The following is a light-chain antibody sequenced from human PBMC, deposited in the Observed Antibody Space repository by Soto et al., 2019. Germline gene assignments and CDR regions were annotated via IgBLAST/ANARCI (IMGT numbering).Light chain of an antibody. CDR3: QQFNSYPLT. J-gene: IGKJ4*01. V-gene: IGKV1-13*02. CDR1: QGISSA. CDR2: GAS. Sequence: AIQLTQSPSSLSASVGDRVTITCRASQGISSALAWYQQRPGKAPELLIYGASSLESGVPSRFSGSGSGTDLTLTISSLQPEDFATYYCQQFNSYPLTFGGGTKVEIK.